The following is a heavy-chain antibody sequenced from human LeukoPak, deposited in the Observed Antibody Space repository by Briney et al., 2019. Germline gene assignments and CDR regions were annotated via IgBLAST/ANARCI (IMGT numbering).Heavy chain of an antibody. CDR2: ITAYNGHT. V-gene: IGHV1-18*01. CDR3: ARVTVGTTSGEY. D-gene: IGHD1-26*01. CDR1: GYSFTNYG. J-gene: IGHJ4*02. Sequence: ASVKVSCKASGYSFTNYGITWVRPAPGQGLEWMGWITAYNGHTNYAQKLQGRVTMTTDTSTSTAYMELRSLRSDDTAVYYCARVTVGTTSGEYWGQGTLVTVSS.